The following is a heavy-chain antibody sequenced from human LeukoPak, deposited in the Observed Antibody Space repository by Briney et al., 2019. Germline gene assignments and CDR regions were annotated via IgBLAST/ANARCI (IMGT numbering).Heavy chain of an antibody. CDR2: INHSGST. D-gene: IGHD4-23*01. J-gene: IGHJ4*02. Sequence: PSETLSLTCAVYGGSFSGYYWSWIRQPPGKGLEWIGEINHSGSTNYNPSLKSRVTISVDTSKNQFSLKLSSVTAADTAVYYCARDPGGNQYYFDYWGQGTLVTVSS. CDR1: GGSFSGYY. CDR3: ARDPGGNQYYFDY. V-gene: IGHV4-34*01.